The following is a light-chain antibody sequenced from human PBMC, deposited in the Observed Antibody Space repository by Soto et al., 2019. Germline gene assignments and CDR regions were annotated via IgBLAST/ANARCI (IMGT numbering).Light chain of an antibody. V-gene: IGKV3-20*01. CDR2: GAS. J-gene: IGKJ4*01. CDR3: QQYGSSPT. Sequence: EIVLTQSPGTLSLSPGERATLSCRASQSVSSSYLAWYQQKPGQAPSLLIYGASSSATGIPDRFSGSGSETDFTVTISILEPEDFAVYYCQQYGSSPTFGGGTKVEIK. CDR1: QSVSSSY.